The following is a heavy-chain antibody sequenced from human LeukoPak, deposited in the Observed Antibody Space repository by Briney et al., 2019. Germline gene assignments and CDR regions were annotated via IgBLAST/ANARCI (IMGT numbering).Heavy chain of an antibody. CDR1: GFTVSSNY. CDR2: IYSGGST. CDR3: AKTALAVAGIVPVESELDY. V-gene: IGHV3-66*01. Sequence: RGSLRLSCAASGFTVSSNYMSWVRQAPGKGLEWVSVIYSGGSTYYADSVKGRFTISRDNSKNTLYLQMNSLRAEDTAVYYCAKTALAVAGIVPVESELDYWGQGTLVTVSS. D-gene: IGHD6-19*01. J-gene: IGHJ4*02.